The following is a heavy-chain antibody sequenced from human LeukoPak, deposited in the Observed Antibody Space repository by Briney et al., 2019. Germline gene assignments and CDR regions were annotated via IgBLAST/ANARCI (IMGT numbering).Heavy chain of an antibody. D-gene: IGHD6-6*01. J-gene: IGHJ4*02. CDR1: GFTFSSYW. V-gene: IGHV3-7*05. CDR3: ARVCSSSSRYFDY. CDR2: IKQDGSEK. Sequence: GGSLRLSCAASGFTFSSYWMTWVRQAPAKGLEGGANIKQDGSEKYYVDSVKGRFTISRDNAKNSLYLQMNSLRAEDTAIYFCARVCSSSSRYFDYWGQGTLVTVSS.